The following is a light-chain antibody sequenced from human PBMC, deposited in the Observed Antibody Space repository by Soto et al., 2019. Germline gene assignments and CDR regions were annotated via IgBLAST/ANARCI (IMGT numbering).Light chain of an antibody. Sequence: IGFSQSRSAVPLSTGRRPSLYYRVSQSVSTNSLAWHQQKGGQAPRLLTPAASSRATGIPDRFSGRGSGTYFTLPISILEPEDFAVYYCQQYGRSPRTFGQGTKVDIK. CDR2: AAS. J-gene: IGKJ1*01. V-gene: IGKV3-20*01. CDR1: QSVSTNS. CDR3: QQYGRSPRT.